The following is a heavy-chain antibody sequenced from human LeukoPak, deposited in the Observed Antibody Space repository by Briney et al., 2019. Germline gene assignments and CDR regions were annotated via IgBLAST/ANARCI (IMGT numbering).Heavy chain of an antibody. CDR2: ISYDGSNT. CDR1: GFTFSSYG. V-gene: IGHV3-30*18. CDR3: AKGEQQLVRFSFDY. D-gene: IGHD6-13*01. J-gene: IGHJ4*02. Sequence: GGSLRLSCAASGFTFSSYGMHWVRQAPGKGLEGVAVISYDGSNTFYADSVKGRFTISRDNTKNTMYVQMNSLSAEDTAVYYCAKGEQQLVRFSFDYWAREPWSPSPQ.